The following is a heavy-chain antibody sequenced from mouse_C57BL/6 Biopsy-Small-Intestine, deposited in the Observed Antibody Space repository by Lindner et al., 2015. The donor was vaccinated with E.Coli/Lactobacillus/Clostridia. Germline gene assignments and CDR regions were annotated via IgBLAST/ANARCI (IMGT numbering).Heavy chain of an antibody. J-gene: IGHJ3*01. D-gene: IGHD2-1*01. CDR3: ATYGNFAY. CDR2: INPGSGGT. V-gene: IGHV1-54*01. Sequence: VQLQESGAELVRPRTSVRVSCRASGYAFTNFLIEWVKQRPGQGLEWIGVINPGSGGTDLNEKFKARATLTADKSSSTAYMQLSSLTSEDSAVYFCATYGNFAYWGQGTLVTVSA. CDR1: GYAFTNFL.